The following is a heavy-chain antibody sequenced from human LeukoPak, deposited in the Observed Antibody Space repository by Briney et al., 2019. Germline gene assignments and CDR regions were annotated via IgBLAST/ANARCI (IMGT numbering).Heavy chain of an antibody. J-gene: IGHJ5*02. V-gene: IGHV4-59*01. Sequence: SETLSLTCTVSGGSLCGYHWRWTRQPPGKGLVGFGYIHDSGSTDYNPSLKSRVTISVATSKNQFSVKLSSVTAADTADYYCAREVPPDTLRRWFDPWGQGTLVTVSS. CDR2: IHDSGST. D-gene: IGHD5-12*01. CDR3: AREVPPDTLRRWFDP. CDR1: GGSLCGYH.